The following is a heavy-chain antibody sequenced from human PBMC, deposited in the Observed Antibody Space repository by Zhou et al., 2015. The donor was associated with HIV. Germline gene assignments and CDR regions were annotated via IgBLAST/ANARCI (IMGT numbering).Heavy chain of an antibody. D-gene: IGHD1-26*01. J-gene: IGHJ4*02. CDR2: MNTNGGQT. V-gene: IGHV1-8*02. Sequence: QVQLVQSGTEVKKPGSSVKVSCRASGGTFSGSEISWVRQATGQRPEWMGWMNTNGGQTGYAQKFQGRVTMTRDTSINTAYMELSGLTSEDTAIYYCTRGRWEVPDAYWGQGSLVTVSP. CDR1: GGTFSGSE. CDR3: TRGRWEVPDAY.